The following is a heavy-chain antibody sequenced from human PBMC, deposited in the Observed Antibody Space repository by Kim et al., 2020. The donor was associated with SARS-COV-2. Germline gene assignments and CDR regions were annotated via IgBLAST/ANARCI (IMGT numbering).Heavy chain of an antibody. CDR3: ARDEMRGHQWLRFWYFDL. CDR1: GFTFSSYS. V-gene: IGHV3-21*01. J-gene: IGHJ2*01. D-gene: IGHD6-19*01. CDR2: ISSSSSYI. Sequence: GGSLRLSCAASGFTFSSYSMNWVRQAPGKGLEWVSSISSSSSYIYYADSVKGRFTISRDNAKNSLYLQMNSLRAEDTAVYYCARDEMRGHQWLRFWYFDLWGRGTLVTVSS.